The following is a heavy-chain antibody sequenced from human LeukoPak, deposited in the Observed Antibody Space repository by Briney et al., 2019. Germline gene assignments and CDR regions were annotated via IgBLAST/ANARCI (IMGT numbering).Heavy chain of an antibody. V-gene: IGHV1-18*01. D-gene: IGHD3-22*01. Sequence: ASVKVSCKTSGDTFTISGFSWVRQAPGQGLEWMGWITGYNDNTHYAQKFQGRVTMTTDTSTSTAYLELRSLRSDDTAVYYCVAYYDSSGSYFDYWGQGTLVTVSS. CDR2: ITGYNDNT. CDR1: GDTFTISG. J-gene: IGHJ4*02. CDR3: VAYYDSSGSYFDY.